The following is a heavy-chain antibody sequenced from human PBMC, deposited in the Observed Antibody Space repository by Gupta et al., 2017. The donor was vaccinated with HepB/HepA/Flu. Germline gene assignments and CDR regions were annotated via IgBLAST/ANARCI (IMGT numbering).Heavy chain of an antibody. V-gene: IGHV3-30*03. CDR1: GFTCSSYG. Sequence: QVQLVESGGGVVQPGRSLRLSCAASGFTCSSYGMHWVRQAPGKGLEWVAVISYDGSNKYYADSVKGRFTISRDNSKNTLYLQMNSLRAEDTAVYYCASSGWYGDYWGQGTLVTVSS. CDR3: ASSGWYGDY. J-gene: IGHJ4*02. D-gene: IGHD6-19*01. CDR2: ISYDGSNK.